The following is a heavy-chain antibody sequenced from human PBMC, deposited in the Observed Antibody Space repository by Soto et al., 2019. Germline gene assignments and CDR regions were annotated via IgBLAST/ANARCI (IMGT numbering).Heavy chain of an antibody. CDR1: GVTFSSYA. D-gene: IGHD5-18*01. CDR2: ISGSGGST. V-gene: IGHV3-23*01. CDR3: AKDGGRDTAMGPY. Sequence: VRLSWAASGVTFSSYAMIGGRQAPWKGLEWVSAISGSGGSTYYADSVKCRFTISRDNSKNTLYLQMNSLRAEDTAVYYCAKDGGRDTAMGPYWGQGTLVTVSS. J-gene: IGHJ4*02.